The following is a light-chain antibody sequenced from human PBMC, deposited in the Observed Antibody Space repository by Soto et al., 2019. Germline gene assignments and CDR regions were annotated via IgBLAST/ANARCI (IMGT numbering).Light chain of an antibody. Sequence: SSAVGDSDNVTCRAGQSIIRYLNWYQQRPGKAPKLLIYSASSLQTGVPSRFSGSGSGTDFTLTINRLQPEDFATYHCQRSYNGPFTFGPGTKVDI. V-gene: IGKV1-39*01. CDR2: SAS. CDR3: QRSYNGPFT. CDR1: QSIIRY. J-gene: IGKJ3*01.